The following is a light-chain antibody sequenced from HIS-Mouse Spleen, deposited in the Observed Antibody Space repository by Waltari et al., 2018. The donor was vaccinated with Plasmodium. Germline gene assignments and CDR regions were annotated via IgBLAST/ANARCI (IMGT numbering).Light chain of an antibody. V-gene: IGLV3-25*03. CDR3: QSADSSGTYRV. Sequence: SYELTQPPSVSVSPGQTARITCPGDALPKQYAYWYQQKPGRAPVLVIYKDSERPSGIPGRCSGSSSGTTVTLTISGVQAEDEADYYCQSADSSGTYRVFGGGTKLTVL. J-gene: IGLJ2*01. CDR1: ALPKQY. CDR2: KDS.